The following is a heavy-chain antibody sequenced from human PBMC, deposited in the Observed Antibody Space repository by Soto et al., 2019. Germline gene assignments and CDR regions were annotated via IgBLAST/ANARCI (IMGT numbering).Heavy chain of an antibody. CDR2: INWDSGDI. CDR1: GFTFGDYY. J-gene: IGHJ4*02. V-gene: IGHV3-9*01. CDR3: AKDTAPGFYDANGHLDY. D-gene: IGHD2-8*01. Sequence: PGGSLRLSCAASGFTFGDYYMNWVRQAPGKGLEWVSCINWDSGDIGYADSVKGRFTISRDSAKNSLYLQMNSLKTEDTALYYCAKDTAPGFYDANGHLDYWGQGTPVTVPQ.